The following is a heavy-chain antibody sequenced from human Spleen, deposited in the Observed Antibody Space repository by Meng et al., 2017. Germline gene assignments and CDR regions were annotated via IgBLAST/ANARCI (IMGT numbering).Heavy chain of an antibody. J-gene: IGHJ4*02. V-gene: IGHV4-4*02. CDR1: GVSISTPKW. D-gene: IGHD4-17*01. CDR2: IYQSGRT. Sequence: QVQLQDSGPRLVKPSGTLSLTCGVSGVSISTPKWWSCVRQPPGKGLEWIGEIYQSGRTNYNPSVKSRVIMSVDKSQNQFSLKLTSVTAADTAVYYCTTLYADSISWGQGTLVTVSS. CDR3: TTLYADSIS.